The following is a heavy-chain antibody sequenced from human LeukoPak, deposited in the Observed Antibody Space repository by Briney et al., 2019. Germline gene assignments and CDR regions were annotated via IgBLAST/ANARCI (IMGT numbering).Heavy chain of an antibody. CDR1: GGSISSYY. J-gene: IGHJ6*02. D-gene: IGHD3-3*01. V-gene: IGHV4-59*01. CDR2: IYYSGST. CDR3: ASSGTRVLRFLEWLPPPDYGMDV. Sequence: SETLSLTCTVSGGSISSYYWSWIRQPPGKGLEWIGYIYYSGSTNYNPSLKSRVTISVDTSKNQFSLKLSSVTAADTAVYYCASSGTRVLRFLEWLPPPDYGMDVWGQGTTVTVPS.